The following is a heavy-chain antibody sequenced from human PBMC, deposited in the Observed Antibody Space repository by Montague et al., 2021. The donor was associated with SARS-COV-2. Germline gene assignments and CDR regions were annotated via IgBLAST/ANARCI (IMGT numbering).Heavy chain of an antibody. Sequence: SETLSLTCAISGGSFSNYYWSWSRQPPGKGLEWVGEGNQSGTTIYNPSVKSGVTISEETSKNQFYLRLNSVTAADTAVYYCERGRRSVVVPGAGPAGRAFDIWGQGTTVTVSS. CDR2: GNQSGTT. V-gene: IGHV4-34*01. CDR3: ERGRRSVVVPGAGPAGRAFDI. D-gene: IGHD2-2*01. CDR1: GGSFSNYY. J-gene: IGHJ3*02.